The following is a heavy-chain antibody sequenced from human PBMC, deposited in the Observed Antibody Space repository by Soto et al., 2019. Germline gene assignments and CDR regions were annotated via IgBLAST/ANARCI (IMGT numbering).Heavy chain of an antibody. CDR1: GFTFSSYA. J-gene: IGHJ6*02. CDR3: ARATGFGYGGNVALYAALYYYYYGMDV. Sequence: PGGSLRLSCAASGFTFSSYAMHWVRQAPGKGLEWVAVISYDGSNKYYADSVKGRFTISRDNSKNTLYLQMNSLGAEDTAVYYCARATGFGYGGNVALYAALYYYYYGMDVWGQGTTLTVSS. V-gene: IGHV3-30-3*01. CDR2: ISYDGSNK. D-gene: IGHD4-17*01.